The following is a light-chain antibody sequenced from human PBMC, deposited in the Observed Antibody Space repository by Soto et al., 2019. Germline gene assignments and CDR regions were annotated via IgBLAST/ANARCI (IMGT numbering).Light chain of an antibody. CDR3: QQYNNWPFS. CDR1: QSVSSY. J-gene: IGKJ5*01. V-gene: IGKV3-11*01. Sequence: EIVLTQSPATLPLSPWERATLSCRASQSVSSYLAWYQQKPGQAPRLLIYDASNRATGIPARFSGSGSGADFTLTISSLEPEDFAVYYCQQYNNWPFSFGQGTR. CDR2: DAS.